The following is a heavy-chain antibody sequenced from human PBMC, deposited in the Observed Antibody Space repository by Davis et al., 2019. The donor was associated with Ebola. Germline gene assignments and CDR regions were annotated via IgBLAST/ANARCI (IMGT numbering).Heavy chain of an antibody. D-gene: IGHD4-17*01. CDR2: LYSGGST. CDR1: GYTFTGYY. V-gene: IGHV3-53*01. Sequence: SCKASGYTFTGYYMHWVRQAPGKGLEWVSILYSGGSTYYADSVKGRFTISRDNSKNTLYLQMNSLRAEDTAVYYCATTSDYRFDNWGQGTLVTVTS. J-gene: IGHJ4*02. CDR3: ATTSDYRFDN.